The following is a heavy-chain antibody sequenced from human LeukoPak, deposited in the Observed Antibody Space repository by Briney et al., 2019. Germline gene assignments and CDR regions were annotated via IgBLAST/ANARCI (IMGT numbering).Heavy chain of an antibody. CDR2: IYYSGST. V-gene: IGHV4-30-4*08. CDR1: GGSISSGGYY. Sequence: PSETLSLTCTVSGGSISSGGYYWSWIRQHPGKGLEWIGYIYYSGSTYYNPSLKSRVTISVDTSKNQFSLKLSSVTAADTAVYYCARAAVGYLVFDYWGQGTLVTVSS. CDR3: ARAAVGYLVFDY. J-gene: IGHJ4*02. D-gene: IGHD5-12*01.